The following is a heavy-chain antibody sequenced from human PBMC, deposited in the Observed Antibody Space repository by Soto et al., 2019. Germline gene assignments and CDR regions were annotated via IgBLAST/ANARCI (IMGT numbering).Heavy chain of an antibody. Sequence: GGSLRLSCTASGLPHSNFAMMWVRQAPGKGLECVSGIYGSGRGIEYADSVKGRFTISRDNSKNTVYLQMTDLRADDTAVYYCAKDAIYNDGLWLMDHWGQGTQVTVSS. CDR2: IYGSGRGI. CDR1: GLPHSNFA. D-gene: IGHD2-21*01. V-gene: IGHV3-23*05. J-gene: IGHJ4*02. CDR3: AKDAIYNDGLWLMDH.